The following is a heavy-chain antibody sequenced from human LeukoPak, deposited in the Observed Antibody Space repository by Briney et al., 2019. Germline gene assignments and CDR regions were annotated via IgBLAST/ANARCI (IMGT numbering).Heavy chain of an antibody. CDR3: ARDPLWDAFDI. CDR2: IYYSGYT. CDR1: GGSISRGDYY. V-gene: IGHV4-61*08. D-gene: IGHD3-10*01. J-gene: IGHJ3*02. Sequence: PSETLSLTCTVSGGSISRGDYYWSWIRQPPGKGLEWIGYIYYSGYTNYNPSLKSRVTISVDTSNNQFSLKLSSVTAADTAVYYCARDPLWDAFDIWGQGTMVTVSS.